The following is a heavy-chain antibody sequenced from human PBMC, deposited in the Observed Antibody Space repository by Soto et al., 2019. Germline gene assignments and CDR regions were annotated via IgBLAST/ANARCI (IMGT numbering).Heavy chain of an antibody. D-gene: IGHD2-2*01. J-gene: IGHJ4*02. CDR3: ARDRGVVVPAAMPAGY. CDR1: GYTFTSYG. V-gene: IGHV1-18*01. Sequence: ASVKVSCKASGYTFTSYGISWVRQAPGQGLEWMGWISAYNGNTNYAQKLQGRVTMTTDTSTSTAYMELRSLRSDDTAVYYCARDRGVVVPAAMPAGYWGQGTLVTVSS. CDR2: ISAYNGNT.